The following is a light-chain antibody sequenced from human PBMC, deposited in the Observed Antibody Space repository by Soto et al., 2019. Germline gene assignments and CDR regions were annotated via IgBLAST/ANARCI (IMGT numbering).Light chain of an antibody. J-gene: IGKJ1*01. CDR1: QSVSSY. Sequence: IVLTQSPATLSLSPGERATLSCRASQSVSSYLAWYQQKPGQAPRLLIYDASNRATGIPARFSGSGSGTDFTRTSSSLEPEDFAVYYCQQRSNWPRTFGQGTKLYSK. CDR2: DAS. V-gene: IGKV3-11*01. CDR3: QQRSNWPRT.